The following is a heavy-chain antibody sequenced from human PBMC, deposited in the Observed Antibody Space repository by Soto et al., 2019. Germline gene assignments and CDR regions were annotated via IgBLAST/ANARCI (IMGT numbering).Heavy chain of an antibody. V-gene: IGHV3-21*01. CDR1: GFTFSSYS. Sequence: GGSLRLSCAASGFTFSSYSMNWVRQAPGKGLEWVSSISSSSSYIYYADSVKGRFTISRDNAKNSLYLQMNSLRAEDTAVYYCARGPTVPTGGTFDYWGQGTLVTVSS. J-gene: IGHJ4*02. CDR3: ARGPTVPTGGTFDY. CDR2: ISSSSSYI. D-gene: IGHD4-17*01.